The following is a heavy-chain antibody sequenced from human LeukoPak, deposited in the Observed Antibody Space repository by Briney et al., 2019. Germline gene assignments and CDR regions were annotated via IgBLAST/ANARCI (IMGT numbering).Heavy chain of an antibody. CDR1: GFTFDDFD. CDR3: AKKGRNKVGAGSLSFDY. D-gene: IGHD1-26*01. J-gene: IGHJ4*02. CDR2: INWNGGGT. Sequence: GGSLRLSCAASGFTFDDFDMIWVRQAPGKGLEWVSAINWNGGGTGHADSVQGRFTISRDNAKNSLYLQMNSLRAEDTAVYYCAKKGRNKVGAGSLSFDYWGQGTLVTVSS. V-gene: IGHV3-20*04.